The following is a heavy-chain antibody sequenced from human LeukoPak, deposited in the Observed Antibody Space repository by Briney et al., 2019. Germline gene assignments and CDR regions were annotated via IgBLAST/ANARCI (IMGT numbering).Heavy chain of an antibody. Sequence: PSETLSLTCTVSGGSISSSSYYWGWIRQPPGKGLEWIGSIYYSGSTYYNPSLESRVTISVDTSKDQFSLKLSSVTAADTAVYYCARGPPRYSYGYGYYYMDVWGKGTTVTISS. J-gene: IGHJ6*03. V-gene: IGHV4-39*07. CDR3: ARGPPRYSYGYGYYYMDV. CDR1: GGSISSSSYY. CDR2: IYYSGST. D-gene: IGHD5-18*01.